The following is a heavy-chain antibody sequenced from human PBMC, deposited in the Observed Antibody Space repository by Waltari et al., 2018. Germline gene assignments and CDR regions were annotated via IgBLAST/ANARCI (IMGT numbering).Heavy chain of an antibody. CDR3: ARDRTDGFDY. J-gene: IGHJ4*02. CDR1: GYTFTSYA. Sequence: QVQLVQSGAEVKKPGASVTVSCKASGYTFTSYAMHWVRQAPGQRLEWMGWINAGNGNTKYSQEFQGRVTITRDTSASTAYMELSSLRSEDMAVYYCARDRTDGFDYWGQGTLVLVSS. V-gene: IGHV1-3*03. CDR2: INAGNGNT.